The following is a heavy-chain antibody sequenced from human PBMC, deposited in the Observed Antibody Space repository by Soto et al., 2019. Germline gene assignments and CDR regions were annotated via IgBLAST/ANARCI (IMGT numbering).Heavy chain of an antibody. CDR3: AKDSDYIWGSYRYEFDY. Sequence: GGSLRLSCAASGFTFSSYAMSWVRQAPGKGLEWVSAISGSGGSTYYADSVKGRFTISRDNSKNTLYLQMNSLRAEDTAVYYCAKDSDYIWGSYRYEFDYWGQGTLVTVSS. CDR1: GFTFSSYA. D-gene: IGHD3-16*02. CDR2: ISGSGGST. V-gene: IGHV3-23*01. J-gene: IGHJ4*02.